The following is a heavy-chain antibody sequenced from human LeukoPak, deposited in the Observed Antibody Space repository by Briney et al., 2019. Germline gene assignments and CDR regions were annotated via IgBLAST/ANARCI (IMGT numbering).Heavy chain of an antibody. J-gene: IGHJ6*03. CDR1: GGSFSGYY. CDR3: ARGSSGYYGGYYYYMDV. D-gene: IGHD3-22*01. Sequence: SETLSLTCAVYGGSFSGYYWSWIRQPPGKGLEWIGEINHSGSTNYNPSLKSRVTISVDTSKNQFSLKLSSVTAADTAVYYCARGSSGYYGGYYYYMDVWGKGTTVTVSS. V-gene: IGHV4-34*01. CDR2: INHSGST.